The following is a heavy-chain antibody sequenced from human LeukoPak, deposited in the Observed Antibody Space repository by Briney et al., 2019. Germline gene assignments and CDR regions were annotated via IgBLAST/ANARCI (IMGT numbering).Heavy chain of an antibody. J-gene: IGHJ5*02. Sequence: SETLSLTCTVSRGSISSSSYYWGWIRQPPGKGLEWIESIYYSGSTYYNPSLKSRVTISVDTSKNQFSLKLSSVTAADAAVHYCAREILRYFDWFSKPNWFDPWGPGTLVTVSS. CDR2: IYYSGST. V-gene: IGHV4-39*07. CDR1: RGSISSSSYY. CDR3: AREILRYFDWFSKPNWFDP. D-gene: IGHD3-9*01.